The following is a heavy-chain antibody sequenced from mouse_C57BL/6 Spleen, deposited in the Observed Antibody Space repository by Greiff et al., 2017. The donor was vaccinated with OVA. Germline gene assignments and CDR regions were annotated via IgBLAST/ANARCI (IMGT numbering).Heavy chain of an antibody. Sequence: DVKLVESGGGLVKPGGSLKLSCAASGFTFSDYGMHWVRQAPEKGLEWVAYISSGSSTIYYADTVKGRFTISRDNAKNTLFLQMTSLGSEDTAMYYCARDGGPFDYWGQGTTLTVSS. CDR3: ARDGGPFDY. D-gene: IGHD1-1*02. V-gene: IGHV5-17*01. CDR2: ISSGSSTI. CDR1: GFTFSDYG. J-gene: IGHJ2*01.